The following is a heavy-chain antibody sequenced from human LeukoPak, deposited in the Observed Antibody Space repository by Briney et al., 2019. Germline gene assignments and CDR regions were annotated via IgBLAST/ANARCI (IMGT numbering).Heavy chain of an antibody. Sequence: GGSLRLSCAASGFTFDDYAMHWVRQAPGKGLEWVSGISWNSGSIGYADSVKGRFTISRDNAKNSLYLQMNSLRAEDTASYYCAKGYYYDSSGCFDYWGQGTLVTVSS. D-gene: IGHD3-22*01. CDR2: ISWNSGSI. J-gene: IGHJ4*02. CDR1: GFTFDDYA. V-gene: IGHV3-9*01. CDR3: AKGYYYDSSGCFDY.